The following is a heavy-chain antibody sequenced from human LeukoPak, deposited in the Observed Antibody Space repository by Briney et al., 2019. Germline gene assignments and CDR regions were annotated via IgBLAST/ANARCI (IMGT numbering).Heavy chain of an antibody. CDR3: ARDRACSNGVCSYFDY. CDR2: IYYSGST. Sequence: SETLSLTCTVSGGSISSRSHYWCWIRQPPGKGLEWLGSIYYSGSTYYNPSLKSRVTISVDTSKNQFSLKLSSVTAADTAVYYCARDRACSNGVCSYFDYWGQGILVTVSS. J-gene: IGHJ4*02. V-gene: IGHV4-39*01. CDR1: GGSISSRSHY. D-gene: IGHD2-8*01.